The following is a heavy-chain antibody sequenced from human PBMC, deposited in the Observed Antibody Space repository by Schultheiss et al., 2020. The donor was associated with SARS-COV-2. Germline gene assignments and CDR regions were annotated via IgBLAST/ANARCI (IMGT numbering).Heavy chain of an antibody. D-gene: IGHD1-1*01. J-gene: IGHJ4*02. CDR2: IYYSGST. V-gene: IGHV4-39*01. CDR1: GGSISSSSYY. Sequence: SETLSLTCTVSGGSISSSSYYWGWIRQPPGKGLEWIGSIYYSGSTYYNPSLKIRVTISVDTSKNQFSLRLTSVTAADTAVYFCAPFDSTTNYYFADWDRGTLVTGSS. CDR3: APFDSTTNYYFAD.